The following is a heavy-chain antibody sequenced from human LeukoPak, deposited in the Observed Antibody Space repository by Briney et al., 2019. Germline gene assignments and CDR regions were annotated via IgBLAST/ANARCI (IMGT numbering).Heavy chain of an antibody. J-gene: IGHJ4*02. CDR2: IYYSGST. CDR3: ARRHYYDSSGYYWDY. Sequence: SETLSLTCTVSGGSISSYYWGWIRQPPGKGLEWIGSIYYSGSTYYNPSLKSRVTISVDTSKNQFSLKLSSVTAADTAVYYCARRHYYDSSGYYWDYWGQGTLVTVSS. V-gene: IGHV4-39*01. D-gene: IGHD3-22*01. CDR1: GGSISSYY.